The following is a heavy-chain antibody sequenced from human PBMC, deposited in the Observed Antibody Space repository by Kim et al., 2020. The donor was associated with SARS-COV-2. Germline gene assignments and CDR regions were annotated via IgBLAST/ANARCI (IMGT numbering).Heavy chain of an antibody. D-gene: IGHD1-1*01. V-gene: IGHV3-9*01. Sequence: GWSLRLSCAASGFTFGDYAMHWVRQAPGKGLEWVSGISWNSGSIGYADSVKGRFTISRDNAKNSLYLQMNSLRAEDTALYYCAKAHGAAGTEEGYYFDYWGQGTLVTVSS. CDR3: AKAHGAAGTEEGYYFDY. CDR1: GFTFGDYA. J-gene: IGHJ4*02. CDR2: ISWNSGSI.